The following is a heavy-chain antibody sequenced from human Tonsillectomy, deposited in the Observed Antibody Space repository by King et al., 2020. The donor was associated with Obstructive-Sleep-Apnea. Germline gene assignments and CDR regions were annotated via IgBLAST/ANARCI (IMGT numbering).Heavy chain of an antibody. CDR1: GFTCSSYG. V-gene: IGHV3-30*18. D-gene: IGHD2-2*01. CDR2: IAYDGSNK. J-gene: IGHJ4*02. Sequence: GGWGGGVVEPGGSRRLSGAASGFTCSSYGMHWVRQAPGKGLGWVAVIAYDGSNKYYADSVKGRFTISRDNSKNTLYLQMNSLRAEDTAVYYCAKIHVSCSSTRCQGPNDYWGQGTLVTVSS. CDR3: AKIHVSCSSTRCQGPNDY.